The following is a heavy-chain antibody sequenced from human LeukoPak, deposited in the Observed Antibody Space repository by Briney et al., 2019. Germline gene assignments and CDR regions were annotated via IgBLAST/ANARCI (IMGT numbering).Heavy chain of an antibody. CDR3: AKYSYSEHYYQGGWFDP. J-gene: IGHJ5*02. V-gene: IGHV3-30*18. CDR2: ISHDGNNR. CDR1: GFTFNRFA. D-gene: IGHD1-26*01. Sequence: HPGRSLTLSCAASGFTFNRFAMSWVRQAPGKGLEWVAVISHDGNNRDYANSVKGRFTISRDTSKNTLSLQMNSLRGDDTAIYYCAKYSYSEHYYQGGWFDPWGQGTLVTVSS.